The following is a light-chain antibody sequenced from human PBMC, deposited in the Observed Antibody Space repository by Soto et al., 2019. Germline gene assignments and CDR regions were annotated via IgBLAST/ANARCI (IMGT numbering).Light chain of an antibody. V-gene: IGKV3D-15*01. CDR2: GAS. CDR3: QQYDDWLRLT. CDR1: QSVSSN. Sequence: DMVLTQSPGTLSLSPGERSTLSCMSIQSVSSNHFAWYQQKPGQAPRLLIFGASYRATGIPARFSGSGSGTEFNLPIRSLQSEDFAVYFCQQYDDWLRLTFGGGTTVHIK. J-gene: IGKJ4*01.